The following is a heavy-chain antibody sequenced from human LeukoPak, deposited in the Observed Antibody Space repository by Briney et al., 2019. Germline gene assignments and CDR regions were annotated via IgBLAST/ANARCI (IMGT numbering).Heavy chain of an antibody. CDR3: ARVPPRAAMVYFDY. Sequence: SETLSLTCTVCGDSISRYYWSGIRQPAGRGLDGIGRMSTTGNTNYNPSLKSRVTISADKSKNQFPLQLSSVTAADTAVYYCARVPPRAAMVYFDYWGPGTLVTVSS. CDR1: GDSISRYY. CDR2: MSTTGNT. J-gene: IGHJ4*02. V-gene: IGHV4-4*07. D-gene: IGHD5-18*01.